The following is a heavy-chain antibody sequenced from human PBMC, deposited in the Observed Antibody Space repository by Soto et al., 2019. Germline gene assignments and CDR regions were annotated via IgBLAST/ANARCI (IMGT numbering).Heavy chain of an antibody. CDR3: ARAVPAARKGAGYYYYYRDV. Sequence: SETLSLTCAVYGGSFSGYYWSWIRQPPGKGLEWIGEINHSGSTNYNPSLKSRVTISVDTSKNQFSLKLSSVTAADTAVYYCARAVPAARKGAGYYYYYRDVGGKGTSVTVSS. CDR2: INHSGST. CDR1: GGSFSGYY. V-gene: IGHV4-34*01. D-gene: IGHD2-2*01. J-gene: IGHJ6*03.